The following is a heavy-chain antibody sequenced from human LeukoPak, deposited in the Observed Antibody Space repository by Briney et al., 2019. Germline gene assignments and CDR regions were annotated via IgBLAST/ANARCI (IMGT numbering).Heavy chain of an antibody. CDR3: ARDPGADYGDY. CDR1: GGSFSGYY. J-gene: IGHJ4*02. V-gene: IGHV4-34*01. Sequence: PSETLSLTCAVYGGSFSGYYWSRIRQPPGKGLEWIGEINHSGSTNYNPSLKSRVTISVDTSKNQFSLKLSSVTAADTAVYYCARDPGADYGDYWGQGTLVTVSS. CDR2: INHSGST.